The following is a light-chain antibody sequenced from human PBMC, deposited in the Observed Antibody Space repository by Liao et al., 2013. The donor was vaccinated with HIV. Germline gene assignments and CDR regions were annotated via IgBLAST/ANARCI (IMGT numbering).Light chain of an antibody. CDR3: QTWDSSNMI. Sequence: SYVLTQPPSVSMAPGETAIITCGGDNIGSRSVHWYQQKPGQSPMLVIYQDTKRPSGIPERFSGSQSGNTATLTISGTQTLDEADYYCQTWDSSNMIFGGGTKLTV. J-gene: IGLJ2*01. CDR1: NIGSRS. CDR2: QDT. V-gene: IGLV3-21*01.